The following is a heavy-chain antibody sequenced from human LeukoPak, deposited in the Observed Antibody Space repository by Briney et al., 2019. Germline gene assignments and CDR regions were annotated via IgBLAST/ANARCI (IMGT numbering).Heavy chain of an antibody. CDR3: ARHLKSPHPFDY. J-gene: IGHJ4*02. CDR1: GGFISNYY. V-gene: IGHV4-59*08. CDR2: IYYSGST. Sequence: SETLSLTCSVSGGFISNYYWNWIRQPPGKGLEWIGYIYYSGSTNYNPSLKSRVTISVDTSKNQFSLNLRSVTAADTAVYYCARHLKSPHPFDYWGQGTLVTVSS.